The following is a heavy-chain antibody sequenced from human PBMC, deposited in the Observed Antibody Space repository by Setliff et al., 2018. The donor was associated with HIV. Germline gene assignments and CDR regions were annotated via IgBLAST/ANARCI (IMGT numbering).Heavy chain of an antibody. V-gene: IGHV1-58*01. Sequence: GASVKVSCKASGFTFTNSAVQWVRQARGQRLEWIGWIVVGSGNTNYAQKFQERVTITRDMSTSRAYMELSGLRTEDTAVYYCAADPQTGTTSYDAFDIWGQGTVGTVSS. D-gene: IGHD1-7*01. CDR1: GFTFTNSA. J-gene: IGHJ3*02. CDR3: AADPQTGTTSYDAFDI. CDR2: IVVGSGNT.